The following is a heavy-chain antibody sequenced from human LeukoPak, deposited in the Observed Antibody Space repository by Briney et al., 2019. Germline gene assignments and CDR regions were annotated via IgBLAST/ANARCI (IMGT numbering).Heavy chain of an antibody. V-gene: IGHV4-34*01. Sequence: SETLSLTCAVYGWSFKDYYWNWIRQPPGKGREWIGEINARGDTNFNPSLKSRVTISVDTSKSQFSLRLTSMIAADTAVYYCARGQVPAARGYNWFDPWGQGTLVTVSS. D-gene: IGHD2-2*01. CDR2: INARGDT. J-gene: IGHJ5*02. CDR1: GWSFKDYY. CDR3: ARGQVPAARGYNWFDP.